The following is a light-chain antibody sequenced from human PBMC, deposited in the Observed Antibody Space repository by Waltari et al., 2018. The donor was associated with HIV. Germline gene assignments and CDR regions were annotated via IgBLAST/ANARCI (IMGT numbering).Light chain of an antibody. Sequence: AIRMTQSPSSLSASTGDRVTISCRASQDIGTYVAWYQHKPGKAPELLMFASSTLQSGLPSRFTGSCSGTDFTLTITCLQSEDFATYYCQQYYSYPQTFGQGTKLEIK. J-gene: IGKJ2*01. CDR2: ASS. CDR3: QQYYSYPQT. V-gene: IGKV1-8*01. CDR1: QDIGTY.